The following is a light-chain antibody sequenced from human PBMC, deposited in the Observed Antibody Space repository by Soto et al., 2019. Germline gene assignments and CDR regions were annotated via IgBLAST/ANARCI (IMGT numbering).Light chain of an antibody. CDR3: QQYNNWWT. CDR1: QSVSSN. Sequence: EIVMTQSPATLSVSPGERATLSCRASQSVSSNLAWYQQKPGHAPRLLIYGASTRATGIPARFSGSGSGTEFTLTISSLQSEDFAVYYCQQYNNWWTFCQGTKVEIK. CDR2: GAS. V-gene: IGKV3-15*01. J-gene: IGKJ1*01.